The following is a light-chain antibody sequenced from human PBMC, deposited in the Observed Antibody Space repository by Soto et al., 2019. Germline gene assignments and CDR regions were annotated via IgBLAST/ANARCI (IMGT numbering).Light chain of an antibody. CDR3: QQYNSYSLT. CDR1: QSISSW. J-gene: IGKJ5*01. CDR2: DAS. Sequence: DIQMTQSPSTLSASVGDRVTITCRASQSISSWLAWYQQKPGKAPKLLIYDASSLESGVPSRFSGSGSGTEFTLTISSRQPDDFATSYCQQYNSYSLTFGQGTRLEIK. V-gene: IGKV1-5*01.